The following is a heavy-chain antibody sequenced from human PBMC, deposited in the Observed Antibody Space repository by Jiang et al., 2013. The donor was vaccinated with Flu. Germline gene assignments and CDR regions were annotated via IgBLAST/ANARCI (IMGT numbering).Heavy chain of an antibody. D-gene: IGHD1-26*01. CDR1: GGMFNSDA. Sequence: GAEVKKPGSSVKVSCKASGGMFNSDAFNWVRQAPGQGLEWMGRIVPILGKANIAQKFQGRVTITADRSTTTVYTEVTSLRSEDRAVYFCARERQYSRTYGMDVWGQGTTVTVSS. J-gene: IGHJ6*02. CDR2: IVPILGKA. CDR3: ARERQYSRTYGMDV. V-gene: IGHV1-69*04.